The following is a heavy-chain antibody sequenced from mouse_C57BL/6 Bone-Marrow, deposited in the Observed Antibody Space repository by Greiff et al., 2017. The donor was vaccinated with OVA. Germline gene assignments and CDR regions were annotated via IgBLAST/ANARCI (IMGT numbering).Heavy chain of an antibody. CDR2: IYPGNSDT. Sequence: VQLQQSGTVLARPGASVKMSCKTSGYTFTSYWMHWVKQRPGQGLEWIGAIYPGNSDTSYNQKFKGKAKLTAVTSASTAYMELSSLTNEDSAVYYCTRAGNCDLDYWGQGTTLTVSS. V-gene: IGHV1-5*01. D-gene: IGHD4-1*01. CDR1: GYTFTSYW. CDR3: TRAGNCDLDY. J-gene: IGHJ2*01.